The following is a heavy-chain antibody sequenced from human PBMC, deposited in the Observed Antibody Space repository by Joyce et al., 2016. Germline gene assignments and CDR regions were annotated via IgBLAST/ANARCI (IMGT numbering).Heavy chain of an antibody. J-gene: IGHJ6*02. CDR1: GVIGSSHY. CDR2: ISSGGNT. Sequence: EVQLVESGGGLLQPGGSLRLSCAASGVIGSSHYISWVRQAPGKGLDWVSVISSGGNTYYADSVKGRFTMSRDNSENTLYLHMNSLRAEDTAVYYCARGGLLRFLENYYYYYGMNVWGPGTTVTVSS. V-gene: IGHV3-53*01. D-gene: IGHD3-3*01. CDR3: ARGGLLRFLENYYYYYGMNV.